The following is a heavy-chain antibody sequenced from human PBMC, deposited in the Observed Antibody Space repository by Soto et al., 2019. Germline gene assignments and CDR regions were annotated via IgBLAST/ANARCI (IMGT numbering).Heavy chain of an antibody. D-gene: IGHD4-4*01. J-gene: IGHJ6*04. CDR3: ARDWDSNYAHLRDFRGMDV. Sequence: SVKVSCKASGGTFSSYAISCVRQAPGPGLEWMGGIIPIFGTANYAQKFHGRVTTTADEYTSTAYMELSSLRSEDTAVYYCARDWDSNYAHLRDFRGMDVWGKGTTVTVSS. CDR1: GGTFSSYA. CDR2: IIPIFGTA. V-gene: IGHV1-69*13.